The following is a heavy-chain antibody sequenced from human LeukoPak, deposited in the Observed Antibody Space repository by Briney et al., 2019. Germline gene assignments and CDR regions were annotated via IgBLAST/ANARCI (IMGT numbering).Heavy chain of an antibody. CDR1: VYTLTELS. Sequence: ASVNVSCKVSVYTLTELSMHWVRQAPGKGLEWMGGFDPEDGETIYAQKFQGRVTMAEDTSTDTAYMELSSLRSEDTAVYYCATCRDLRWCDAFDIWGQGTMVTVSS. D-gene: IGHD4-23*01. V-gene: IGHV1-24*01. CDR3: ATCRDLRWCDAFDI. CDR2: FDPEDGET. J-gene: IGHJ3*02.